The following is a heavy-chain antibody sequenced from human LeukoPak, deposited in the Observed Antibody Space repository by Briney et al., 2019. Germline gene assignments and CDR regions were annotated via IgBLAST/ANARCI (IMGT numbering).Heavy chain of an antibody. V-gene: IGHV4-34*01. J-gene: IGHJ5*02. CDR2: INHSGST. Sequence: SETLSLTCTVSGGSISSYYWSWIRQPPGKGLEWIGEINHSGSTNYNPSLKSRVTISVDTSKNQFSLKLSSVTAADTAVYYCARGIRVVVAATDNWFDPWGQGTLVTVSS. D-gene: IGHD2-15*01. CDR3: ARGIRVVVAATDNWFDP. CDR1: GGSISSYY.